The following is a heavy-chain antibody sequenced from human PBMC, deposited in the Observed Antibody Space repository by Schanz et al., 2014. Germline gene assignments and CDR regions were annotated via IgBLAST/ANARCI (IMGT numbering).Heavy chain of an antibody. V-gene: IGHV3-48*01. J-gene: IGHJ4*02. CDR3: ARVKGGFDY. Sequence: VRLVESGGGVVQPGRSLRLSCAASGFTFSSYSMNWVRQAPGKGLEWVSYISSASSTINYADSVRGRFTISRDNAKNSLYLQMNSLRAEDTAVYYCARVKGGFDYWGQGTLVTVSS. CDR2: ISSASSTI. D-gene: IGHD3-16*01. CDR1: GFTFSSYS.